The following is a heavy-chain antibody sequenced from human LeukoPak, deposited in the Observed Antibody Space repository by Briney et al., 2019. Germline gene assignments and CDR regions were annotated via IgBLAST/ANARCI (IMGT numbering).Heavy chain of an antibody. CDR3: ATSLGAGSDAFAL. Sequence: ASVQVSCTASGYNFTNYALNWVRQSPGQGLEWMGWINTNTGHPTYGQGFTARFVFSLDTSVSTAFLQISTLKPADTAIYYCATSLGAGSDAFALWGQGTMVTVAS. V-gene: IGHV7-4-1*02. J-gene: IGHJ3*01. CDR2: INTNTGHP. D-gene: IGHD1-1*01. CDR1: GYNFTNYA.